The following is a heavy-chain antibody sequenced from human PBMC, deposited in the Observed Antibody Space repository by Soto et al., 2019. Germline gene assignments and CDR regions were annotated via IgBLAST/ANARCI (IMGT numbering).Heavy chain of an antibody. CDR2: MSTRGTKI. Sequence: QVQLVESGGGLVKPRGSLRLSCVGSGFTVSDHSISWIRQAPGKGLEWVSYMSTRGTKIYYADSVKGRFTISRDNAKNSLFLQMNSLRAEDTAVYYCARNLGATVLTPGDHWGQGILVTVSS. CDR3: ARNLGATVLTPGDH. J-gene: IGHJ4*02. D-gene: IGHD4-17*01. V-gene: IGHV3-11*01. CDR1: GFTVSDHS.